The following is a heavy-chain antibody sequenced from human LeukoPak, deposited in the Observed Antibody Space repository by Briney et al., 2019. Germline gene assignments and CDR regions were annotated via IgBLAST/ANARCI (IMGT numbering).Heavy chain of an antibody. V-gene: IGHV4-30-4*01. D-gene: IGHD2-21*02. J-gene: IGHJ5*02. CDR2: IYYSGST. CDR1: GGSISGGDYY. CDR3: ARGHIVVVTAQLNWFDP. Sequence: PSQTLSLTCTVSGGSISGGDYYWSWLRQPPGKGLEWIGYIYYSGSTYYNPSLKSRVTISVDTSKNQFSPKLSSVTAADTAVYYCARGHIVVVTAQLNWFDPWGQGTLVTVSS.